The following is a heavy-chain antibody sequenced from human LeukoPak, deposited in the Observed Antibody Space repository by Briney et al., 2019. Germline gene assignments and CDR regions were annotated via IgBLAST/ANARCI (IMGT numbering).Heavy chain of an antibody. CDR2: ISYDGSNK. Sequence: PGGSLRLSCAASGFTFSSYGMHWVRQAPGKGLEWVAVISYDGSNKYYADSVKGRFTISRDNSKNTLYLQMNSLKAEDTAVFYCAKDLLELDAGTTLGYWGQGTLVTVSS. V-gene: IGHV3-30*18. CDR1: GFTFSSYG. J-gene: IGHJ4*02. CDR3: AKDLLELDAGTTLGY. D-gene: IGHD2/OR15-2a*01.